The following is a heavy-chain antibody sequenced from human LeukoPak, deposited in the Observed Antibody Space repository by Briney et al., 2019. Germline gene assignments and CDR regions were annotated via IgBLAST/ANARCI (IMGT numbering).Heavy chain of an antibody. D-gene: IGHD4-17*01. CDR3: AKVAYRTVTTRSDWYFDL. CDR1: GFTFSSYA. V-gene: IGHV3-23*01. Sequence: GGSLRLSCAASGFTFSSYAMSWVRQAPGKGLEWVSAISGSGGSTYYADSVKGRFTISRDNSKNTLYLQMNSLRAEDTAVYYCAKVAYRTVTTRSDWYFDLWGRGTLVTVSS. CDR2: ISGSGGST. J-gene: IGHJ2*01.